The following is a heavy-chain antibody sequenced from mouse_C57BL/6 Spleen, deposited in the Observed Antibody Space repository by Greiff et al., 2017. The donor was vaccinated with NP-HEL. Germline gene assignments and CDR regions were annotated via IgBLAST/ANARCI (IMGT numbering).Heavy chain of an antibody. D-gene: IGHD1-1*01. CDR3: ARITTVVAPRDY. CDR2: IDPSDSYT. CDR1: GYTFTSYW. V-gene: IGHV1-50*01. Sequence: QVQLKQPGAELVKPGASVKLSCKASGYTFTSYWMQWVKQRPGQGLEWIGEIDPSDSYTNYNQKFKGKATLTVDTSSSTAYMQLSSLTSEDSAVYYCARITTVVAPRDYWGQGTTLTVSS. J-gene: IGHJ2*01.